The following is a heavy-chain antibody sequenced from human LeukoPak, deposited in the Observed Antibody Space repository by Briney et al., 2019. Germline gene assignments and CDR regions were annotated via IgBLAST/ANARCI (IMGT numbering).Heavy chain of an antibody. J-gene: IGHJ4*02. Sequence: GSLRLSCAASGFTFSSAWMNWVRQAPGKGLEWIGEINLSGSTNYNPSLKSRVTISVDTSKNQFSLKLSSVTAADTAVYYCATLPSNHYYYDSSGYRDFDYWGQGTLVTVSS. CDR1: GFTFSSAW. CDR3: ATLPSNHYYYDSSGYRDFDY. V-gene: IGHV4-34*08. D-gene: IGHD3-22*01. CDR2: INLSGST.